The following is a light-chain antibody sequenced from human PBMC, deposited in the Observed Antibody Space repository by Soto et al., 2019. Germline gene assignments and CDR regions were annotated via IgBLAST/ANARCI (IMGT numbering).Light chain of an antibody. J-gene: IGKJ4*01. V-gene: IGKV1-12*01. CDR2: AAS. CDR3: LRDYGYPLT. Sequence: DDEMRLRPTYVSASLGDTVTITCRASQGITSWLAWYQQKPGKAPKLLIYAASTLQSGVPSRFSGCGSGTDFTLSISGLRSADFAPFCCLRDYGYPLTVGGGTKVDI. CDR1: QGITSW.